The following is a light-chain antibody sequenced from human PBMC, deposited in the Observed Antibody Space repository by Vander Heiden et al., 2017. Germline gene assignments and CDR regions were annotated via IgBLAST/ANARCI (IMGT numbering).Light chain of an antibody. V-gene: IGKV1-9*01. Sequence: DIQLTQTPSFLFASVGDRVTITCRPSHGISGHLAWSQHRSGKAPKLLIYAASTLQSWVPSGLSGSGSGTEFTLTISSLQPEDLATYYCQQFNSYPFTFAGETKVEIK. CDR1: HGISGH. J-gene: IGKJ4*01. CDR2: AAS. CDR3: QQFNSYPFT.